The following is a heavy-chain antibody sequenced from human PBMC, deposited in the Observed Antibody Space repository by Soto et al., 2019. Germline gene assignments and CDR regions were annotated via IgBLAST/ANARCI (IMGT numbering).Heavy chain of an antibody. CDR1: GFIFNSYS. CDR2: ISYDGNTQ. Sequence: QVQLVESGGGVVQPGTSLRLSCAASGFIFNSYSIHWVRQAPGKGLEWVAVISYDGNTQYYGDSLKGRFIVSRENSKNTAYLQMNDLRADDTAVYYCAKVSWASRISTPDFDSWGQGTLVTVSS. V-gene: IGHV3-30-3*01. CDR3: AKVSWASRISTPDFDS. J-gene: IGHJ4*02.